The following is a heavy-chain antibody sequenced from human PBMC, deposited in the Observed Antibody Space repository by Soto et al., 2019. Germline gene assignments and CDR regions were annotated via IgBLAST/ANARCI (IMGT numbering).Heavy chain of an antibody. CDR2: IIPIFGTA. D-gene: IGHD5-18*01. CDR3: AREIRGGYSYTGGYYYGMDV. CDR1: GGTFSSYA. V-gene: IGHV1-69*01. J-gene: IGHJ6*02. Sequence: QVQLVQSGAEVKKPGSSVKVSCKASGGTFSSYAIGWVRQAPGQGLEWMGGIIPIFGTANYAQKFQGRVTITADESTSTAYMELSSLRSEDTAVYYCAREIRGGYSYTGGYYYGMDVWGQGTTVTVSS.